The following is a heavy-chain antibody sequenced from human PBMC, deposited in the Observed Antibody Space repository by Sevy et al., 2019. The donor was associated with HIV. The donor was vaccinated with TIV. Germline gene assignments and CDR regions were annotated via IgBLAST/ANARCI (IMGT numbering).Heavy chain of an antibody. CDR3: AKPPSSSFGY. Sequence: GGSLRLSCAASGFTFSSYAMSWVRQAPGKGLEWVSAISASGGSTYYADSVKGRFTISRDNSKNTLYLQMNSRRAEDTAVYYCAKPPSSSFGYWGQGTLVTVSS. V-gene: IGHV3-23*01. CDR1: GFTFSSYA. CDR2: ISASGGST. J-gene: IGHJ4*02. D-gene: IGHD6-13*01.